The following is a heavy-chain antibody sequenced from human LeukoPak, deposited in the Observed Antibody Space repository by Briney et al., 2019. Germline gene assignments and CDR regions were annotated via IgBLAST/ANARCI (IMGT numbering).Heavy chain of an antibody. CDR1: GGSFSGYY. D-gene: IGHD2-2*01. CDR3: ARWRAAYCSSTSCYEYGMDV. J-gene: IGHJ6*02. CDR2: INHSGST. V-gene: IGHV4-34*01. Sequence: SETLSLTCAVYGGSFSGYYWSWIRQPPGKGLEWIGEINHSGSTNYNPSLKSRVTISVDTSKNQFPLKLSSVTAADTAVYYCARWRAAYCSSTSCYEYGMDVWGQGTTVTVSS.